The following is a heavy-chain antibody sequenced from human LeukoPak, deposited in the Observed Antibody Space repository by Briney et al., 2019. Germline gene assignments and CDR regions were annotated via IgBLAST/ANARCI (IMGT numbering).Heavy chain of an antibody. CDR1: GFTFSSYG. CDR3: AKDRYSGYDVDY. D-gene: IGHD5-12*01. V-gene: IGHV3-30*02. Sequence: GGSLRLSCAASGFTFSSYGMHWVRQAPGKGLEWVAFIQYDGSNKYYADSVKGRFTISRDNSKNTLYPQMNSLRAEDTAVYYCAKDRYSGYDVDYWGQGTLVTVSS. CDR2: IQYDGSNK. J-gene: IGHJ4*02.